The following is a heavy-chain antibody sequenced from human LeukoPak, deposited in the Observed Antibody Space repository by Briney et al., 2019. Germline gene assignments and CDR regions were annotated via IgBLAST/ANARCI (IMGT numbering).Heavy chain of an antibody. Sequence: PGGSLRLSCAASGSTLSNAWVSWVRQAPGKGLEWVGHIKSKSDGETTNYAAPVKGRFTISRDDSKTTLYLHMNSLKNEDTAIYYCNTRMVRGNYFDYWGQGTLVTVSS. CDR1: GSTLSNAW. CDR2: IKSKSDGETT. V-gene: IGHV3-15*01. D-gene: IGHD3-10*01. J-gene: IGHJ4*02. CDR3: NTRMVRGNYFDY.